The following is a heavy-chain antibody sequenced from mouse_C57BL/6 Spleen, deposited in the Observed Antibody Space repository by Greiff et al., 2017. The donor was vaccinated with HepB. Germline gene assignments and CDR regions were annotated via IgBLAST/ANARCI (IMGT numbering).Heavy chain of an antibody. Sequence: EVQLQQSGPELVKPGASVKISCKASGYSFTGYYMNWVKQSPEKSLEWIGEINPSTGGTTYNQKFKAKATLTVDKSSSTAYMQLKSLTSEDSAVYYCARSTGNWGQGTLVTVSA. CDR2: INPSTGGT. CDR1: GYSFTGYY. J-gene: IGHJ3*01. D-gene: IGHD4-1*01. CDR3: ARSTGN. V-gene: IGHV1-42*01.